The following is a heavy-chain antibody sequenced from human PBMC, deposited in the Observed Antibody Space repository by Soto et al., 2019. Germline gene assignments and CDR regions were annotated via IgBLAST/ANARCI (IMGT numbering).Heavy chain of an antibody. CDR3: ARGTPKYYYGSGTWFDP. V-gene: IGHV1-69*13. Sequence: GASVKVSCKASGGTFSSYAISWVRQAPGQGLEWMGGIIPIFGTANYAQKFQGRVTITADESTSTAYIELSSLRSEDTAVYYCARGTPKYYYGSGTWFDPWGQGTLVTVSS. CDR2: IIPIFGTA. J-gene: IGHJ5*02. CDR1: GGTFSSYA. D-gene: IGHD3-10*01.